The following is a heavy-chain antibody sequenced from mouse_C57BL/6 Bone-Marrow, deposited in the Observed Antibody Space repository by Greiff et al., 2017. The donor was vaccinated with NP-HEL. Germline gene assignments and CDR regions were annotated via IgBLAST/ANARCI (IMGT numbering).Heavy chain of an antibody. CDR1: GYTFTSYW. J-gene: IGHJ3*01. V-gene: IGHV1-61*01. CDR3: ATLDSSGHPFAY. Sequence: QVHVKQPGAELVRPGSSVKLSCKASGYTFTSYWMDWVKQRPGQGLEWIGNIYPSDSETHYNQKFKDKATLTVDKSSSTAYMQLSSLTSEDSAVYYCATLDSSGHPFAYWGQGTLVTVSA. D-gene: IGHD3-2*02. CDR2: IYPSDSET.